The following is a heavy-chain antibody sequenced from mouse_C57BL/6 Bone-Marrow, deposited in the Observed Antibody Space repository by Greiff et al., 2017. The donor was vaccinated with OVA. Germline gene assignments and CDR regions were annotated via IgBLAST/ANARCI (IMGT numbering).Heavy chain of an antibody. V-gene: IGHV1-26*01. J-gene: IGHJ1*03. CDR2: INPNNGGT. CDR3: ARGGGYYVYFDV. Sequence: VQLQQSGPELVKPGASVKISCKASGYTFTDYYMNWVKQSHGKSLEWIGDINPNNGGTSYNQKFKGKATLTVDKSSSTAYMELRSLTSEDSAVYYCARGGGYYVYFDVWGTGTTVTVSS. D-gene: IGHD2-3*01. CDR1: GYTFTDYY.